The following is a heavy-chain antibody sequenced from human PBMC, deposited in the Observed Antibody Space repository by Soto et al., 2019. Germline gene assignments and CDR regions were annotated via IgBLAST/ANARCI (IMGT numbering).Heavy chain of an antibody. CDR3: ARQSGRSYYDILTGYPRAYYYYGMDV. J-gene: IGHJ6*02. Sequence: AASVKVSCKASGGTFSSYAISWVRQAPGQGLEWMGGIIPIFGTANYAQKFQGRVTITADESTSTAYMELSSLRSEDTAVCYCARQSGRSYYDILTGYPRAYYYYGMDVWGQGTTVTVSS. CDR2: IIPIFGTA. D-gene: IGHD3-9*01. V-gene: IGHV1-69*13. CDR1: GGTFSSYA.